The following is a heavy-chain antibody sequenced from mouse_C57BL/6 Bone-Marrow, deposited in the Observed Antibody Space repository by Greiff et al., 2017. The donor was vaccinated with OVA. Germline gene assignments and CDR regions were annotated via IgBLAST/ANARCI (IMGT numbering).Heavy chain of an antibody. CDR3: TRLLDAMDY. J-gene: IGHJ4*01. D-gene: IGHD2-1*01. V-gene: IGHV5-9-1*02. Sequence: EVKLMESGAGLVKPGGSLKLSCAASGFTFSSYAMSWVRQTPEKRLEWVAYISSGGDYIYYADTVKGRFTISRDNARNPLYLQMSSLKSEDTAMYYCTRLLDAMDYWGQGTSVTVSS. CDR1: GFTFSSYA. CDR2: ISSGGDYI.